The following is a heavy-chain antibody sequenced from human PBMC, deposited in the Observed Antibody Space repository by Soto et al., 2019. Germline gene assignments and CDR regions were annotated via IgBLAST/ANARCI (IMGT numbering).Heavy chain of an antibody. CDR2: INAGNGNT. V-gene: IGHV1-3*01. Sequence: ASVKVSCKSSGYTFTSYAMHCVRQAPGQRLEWMGWINAGNGNTKYSQKFQGRVTITRDTSASTAYMELSSLRSEDTAVYYCARATTTTTGYCSGGSCYVPDYWGQGTLVTVS. D-gene: IGHD2-15*01. J-gene: IGHJ4*02. CDR1: GYTFTSYA. CDR3: ARATTTTTGYCSGGSCYVPDY.